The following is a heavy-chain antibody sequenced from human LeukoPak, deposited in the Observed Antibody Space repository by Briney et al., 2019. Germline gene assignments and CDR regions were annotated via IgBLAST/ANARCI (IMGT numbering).Heavy chain of an antibody. CDR1: GFTFSSYS. Sequence: SGGSLRLSCAASGFTFSSYSMNWVRQAPGKGLEWVSSISSSSSYIYYADSVKGRFTISRDNAKNSLYLQMNSLRAEDTAVYYCAREWDSGSYSHPYWGQGTLVTVSS. D-gene: IGHD3-10*01. CDR2: ISSSSSYI. V-gene: IGHV3-21*01. J-gene: IGHJ4*02. CDR3: AREWDSGSYSHPY.